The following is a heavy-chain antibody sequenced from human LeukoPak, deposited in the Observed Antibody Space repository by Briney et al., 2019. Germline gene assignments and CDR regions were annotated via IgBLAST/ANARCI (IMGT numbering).Heavy chain of an antibody. CDR1: GYTFTSYG. V-gene: IGHV1-18*01. CDR2: ISAYNGNT. D-gene: IGHD3-9*01. J-gene: IGHJ4*02. CDR3: ARLYYDILTGYYEYYFDY. Sequence: ASVKVSCKASGYTFTSYGISWVRQAPGQGLEWMGWISAYNGNTNYAQKLQGRVTMTTDTSTSTAYMELRSLRSDDTAVYYCARLYYDILTGYYEYYFDYWGQGTLVTVSS.